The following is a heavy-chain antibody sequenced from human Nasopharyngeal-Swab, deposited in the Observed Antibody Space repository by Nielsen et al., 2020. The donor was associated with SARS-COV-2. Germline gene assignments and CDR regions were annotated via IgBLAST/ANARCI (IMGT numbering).Heavy chain of an antibody. CDR2: IYTSGST. CDR3: ARDWMIAVAGYYYYYGMDV. J-gene: IGHJ6*02. D-gene: IGHD6-19*01. CDR1: GGSISSGSYY. Sequence: SETLSLTCTVPGGSISSGSYYWSWIRRPAGKGLEWIGRIYTSGSTNYNPSLKSRVTISVDTSKNQFSLKLSSVTAADTAVYYCARDWMIAVAGYYYYYGMDVWGQGTTVTVSS. V-gene: IGHV4-61*02.